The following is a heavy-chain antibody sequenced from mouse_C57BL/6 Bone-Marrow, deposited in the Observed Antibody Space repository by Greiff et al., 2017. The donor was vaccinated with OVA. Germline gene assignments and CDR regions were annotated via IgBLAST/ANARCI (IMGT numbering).Heavy chain of an antibody. D-gene: IGHD2-14*01. V-gene: IGHV1-55*01. CDR2: IYPGSGST. CDR3: ARWGYWRGDY. J-gene: IGHJ4*01. Sequence: QVHVKQPGAELVKPGASVKMSCKASGYTFTSYWITWVKQRPGQGLEWIGDIYPGSGSTNYNEKFKSKATLTVDTSSSTAYMQLSSLTSEDSAVYYCARWGYWRGDYWGQGTSVTVSS. CDR1: GYTFTSYW.